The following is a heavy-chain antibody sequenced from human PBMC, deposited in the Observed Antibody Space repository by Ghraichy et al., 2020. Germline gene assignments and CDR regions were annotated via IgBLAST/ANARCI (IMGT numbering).Heavy chain of an antibody. CDR3: ARDRAFEGFWSAFDI. J-gene: IGHJ3*02. Sequence: GGSLRLSCAASGFNVSTNYMTWVRQAPGKGLEWVSLIYSVGTTYYADSVKGRFTVSRDYSKNTLFLQMNSLRAEDTAIYYCARDRAFEGFWSAFDIWGQGTMVTVSS. CDR1: GFNVSTNY. V-gene: IGHV3-53*01. D-gene: IGHD3-3*01. CDR2: IYSVGTT.